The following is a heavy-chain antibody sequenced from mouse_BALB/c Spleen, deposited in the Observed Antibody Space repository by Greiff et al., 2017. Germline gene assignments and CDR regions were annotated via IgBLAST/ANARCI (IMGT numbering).Heavy chain of an antibody. CDR3: ARWDTTASWFAY. V-gene: IGHV3-8*02. CDR2: ISYSGST. J-gene: IGHJ3*01. Sequence: EVQRVESGPSLVKPSQTLSLTCSVTGDSITSGYWNWIRKFPGNKLEYMGYISYSGSTYYNPSLKSRISITRDTSKNQYYLQLNSVTTEDTATYYCARWDTTASWFAYWGQGTLVTVSA. D-gene: IGHD1-2*01. CDR1: GDSITSGY.